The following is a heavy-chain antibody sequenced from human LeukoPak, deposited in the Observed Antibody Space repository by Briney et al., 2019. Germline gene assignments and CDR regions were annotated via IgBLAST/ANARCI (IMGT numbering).Heavy chain of an antibody. Sequence: ASVTVSCKASGYTFTGYYMHWLRQAPGQGLEWMGWINPNGGGTNYAQKFQGRVTMTRDTSISTAYMELSRLRSDDTAVYYCARVHPPVAGTPNFDYWGQGTLVTVSS. CDR3: ARVHPPVAGTPNFDY. J-gene: IGHJ4*02. V-gene: IGHV1-2*02. CDR1: GYTFTGYY. CDR2: INPNGGGT. D-gene: IGHD6-19*01.